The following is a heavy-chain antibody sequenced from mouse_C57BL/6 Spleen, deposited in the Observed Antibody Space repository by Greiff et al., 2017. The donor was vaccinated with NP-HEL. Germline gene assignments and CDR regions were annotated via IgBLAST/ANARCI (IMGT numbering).Heavy chain of an antibody. CDR2: IYPRDGSN. J-gene: IGHJ1*03. Sequence: QVQLQQSGPELVKPGASVKLSCKASGYTFTSYDINWVKQRPGQGLEWIGWIYPRDGSNKYNEKFKGKATLTVDPSSSTAYMDLHSLTSEDSAVYFCANYGSSLLVWGTGTTVTVSS. V-gene: IGHV1-85*01. CDR3: ANYGSSLLV. D-gene: IGHD1-1*01. CDR1: GYTFTSYD.